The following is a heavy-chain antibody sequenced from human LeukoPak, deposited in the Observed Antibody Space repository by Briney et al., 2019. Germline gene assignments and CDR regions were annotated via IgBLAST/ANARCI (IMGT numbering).Heavy chain of an antibody. V-gene: IGHV1-69*05. CDR1: GGTFSSYA. CDR3: ARGDYGDYVVNWFDP. Sequence: GSSVKVSCKASGGTFSSYAISWVRQAPGQGLEWMGRIIPIFGTANYAQKFQGRVTITTDESTSTAYMELSSLRSEDTAVYYCARGDYGDYVVNWFDPWGQGTLVTVSS. CDR2: IIPIFGTA. D-gene: IGHD4-17*01. J-gene: IGHJ5*02.